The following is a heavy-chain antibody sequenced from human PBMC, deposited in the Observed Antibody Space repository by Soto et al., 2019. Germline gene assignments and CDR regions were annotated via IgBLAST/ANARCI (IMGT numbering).Heavy chain of an antibody. CDR2: INPNSGGT. D-gene: IGHD3-3*01. J-gene: IGHJ6*02. CDR1: GYTFTGYY. CDR3: ARDGTSYDFWSGYYRSSYYYYGMDV. V-gene: IGHV1-2*02. Sequence: GASVKVSCKASGYTFTGYYMHWVRQAPGQGLEWMGWINPNSGGTNYAQKFQGRVTMTRDTSISTAYMELSRLRSDDTAVYYCARDGTSYDFWSGYYRSSYYYYGMDVWGQGTTVTVSS.